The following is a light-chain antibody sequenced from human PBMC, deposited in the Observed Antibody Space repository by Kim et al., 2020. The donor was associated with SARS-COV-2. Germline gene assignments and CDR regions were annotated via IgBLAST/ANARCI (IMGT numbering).Light chain of an antibody. CDR2: AAS. CDR1: QGISSY. CDR3: QQVNSYPT. V-gene: IGKV1-9*01. J-gene: IGKJ4*01. Sequence: DIQLTQSPSFLSASVGDRVTITCRASQGISSYLAWYQQKPGKAPKLLIYAASTLQSGVPSRFSGSGSGTEFTLTISSLQPEDFATYYCQQVNSYPTFGGGTKVDIK.